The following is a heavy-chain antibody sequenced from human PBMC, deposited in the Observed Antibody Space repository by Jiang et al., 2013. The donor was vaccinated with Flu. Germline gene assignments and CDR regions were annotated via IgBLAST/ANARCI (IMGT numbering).Heavy chain of an antibody. Sequence: YSGSTYYNPSLKSRLTISVDTSKNQFSLQLSSVTAADTAVYYCASYCSTTSCYRRAFDIWGQGTMVTVSS. D-gene: IGHD2-2*01. CDR2: YSGST. CDR3: ASYCSTTSCYRRAFDI. V-gene: IGHV4-39*01. J-gene: IGHJ3*02.